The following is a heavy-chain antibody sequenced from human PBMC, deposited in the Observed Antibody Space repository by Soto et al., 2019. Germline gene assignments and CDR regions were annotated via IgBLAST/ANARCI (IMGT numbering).Heavy chain of an antibody. V-gene: IGHV4-39*01. CDR1: GGSISSSSYY. CDR2: IYYSGSI. D-gene: IGHD3-22*01. J-gene: IGHJ1*01. CDR3: ACSYYDSSTH. Sequence: PSETLSLTCSVSGGSISSSSYYWGWIRQPPGKGLEWIGSIYYSGSIYYNPSLKSRVTISVDTSKNQFSLKLSSVTAAETAVYYCACSYYDSSTHWGQGTLVTVSS.